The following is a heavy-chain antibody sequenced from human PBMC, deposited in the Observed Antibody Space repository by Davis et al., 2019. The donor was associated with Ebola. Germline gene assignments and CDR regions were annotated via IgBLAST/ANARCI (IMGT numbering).Heavy chain of an antibody. CDR2: IYYSGST. J-gene: IGHJ4*02. D-gene: IGHD6-25*01. Sequence: SETLSLTCTVSGDSVSSGSYYWSWIRQPPGKGLEWIGYIYYSGSTNYNPSLKSRVTISVNTSKNQFSLKLSSVTAADTAVYYCARLAAAEGDYFDYWGQGTLVTVSS. CDR1: GDSVSSGSYY. CDR3: ARLAAAEGDYFDY. V-gene: IGHV4-61*01.